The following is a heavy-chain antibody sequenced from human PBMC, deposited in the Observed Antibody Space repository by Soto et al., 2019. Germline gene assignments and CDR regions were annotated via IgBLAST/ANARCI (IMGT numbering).Heavy chain of an antibody. V-gene: IGHV4-31*03. J-gene: IGHJ6*03. D-gene: IGHD2-2*01. Sequence: PSETLSLTCTVSGGSISSGGYYWSWIRQHPGKGLEWIGYIYYSGSTYYNPSLKSRVTISVDTSKNQFSLKLSSVTAADTAVYYCARDKRDIVVVPAADNQYYYYYYMDVWGKGTTVTVSS. CDR1: GGSISSGGYY. CDR3: ARDKRDIVVVPAADNQYYYYYYMDV. CDR2: IYYSGST.